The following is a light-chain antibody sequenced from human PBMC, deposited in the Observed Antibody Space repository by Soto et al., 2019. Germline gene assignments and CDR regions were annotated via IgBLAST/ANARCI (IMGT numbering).Light chain of an antibody. J-gene: IGLJ1*01. CDR3: SSFSGFSTV. Sequence: QSALTQPPSASGSPGQSVTISCTGTSSDVGGYHYVSWYQQHPGKAPRLVIYEVTKRPSGVPDRFSGSKSGNTASLTVSGLQADDEADYYCSSFSGFSTVFGTGTKVTVL. CDR2: EVT. V-gene: IGLV2-8*01. CDR1: SSDVGGYHY.